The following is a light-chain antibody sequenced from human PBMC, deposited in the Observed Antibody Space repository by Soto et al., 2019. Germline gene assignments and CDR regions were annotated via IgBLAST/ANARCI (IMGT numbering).Light chain of an antibody. CDR2: NVS. CDR1: SSDAGGYNY. Sequence: SALTQAASVSGSPGQSITISCTGTSSDAGGYNYVSWYQQFPGKVPKLLIYNVSNRPSGVSNRFSGSKSGNTASLTISGLQAEDEADYFCTSSTSGSLYVFGTGTKVTVL. CDR3: TSSTSGSLYV. V-gene: IGLV2-14*01. J-gene: IGLJ1*01.